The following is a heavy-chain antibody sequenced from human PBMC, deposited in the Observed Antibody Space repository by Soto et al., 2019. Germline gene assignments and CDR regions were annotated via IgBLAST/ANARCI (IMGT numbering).Heavy chain of an antibody. CDR1: GYTFTSYY. D-gene: IGHD2-2*01. Sequence: ASVKVSCKASGYTFTSYYMHWVRQAPGQGLEWMGIINPSGGSTSYAQKFQGRVTMTRDTSTSTVYMELSSLRSEDTAVYYCARENVVVVPAATLTYWFDPWGQGTLVTVS. CDR2: INPSGGST. J-gene: IGHJ5*02. CDR3: ARENVVVVPAATLTYWFDP. V-gene: IGHV1-46*03.